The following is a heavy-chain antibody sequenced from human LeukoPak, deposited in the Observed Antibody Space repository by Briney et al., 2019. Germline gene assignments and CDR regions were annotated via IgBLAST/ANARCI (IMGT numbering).Heavy chain of an antibody. CDR1: GFTFSSYA. J-gene: IGHJ4*02. Sequence: GGSLRLSCAASGFTFSSYAMSWVRQAPGKGREWVSAISGSGGSTYYADSVKGRFTISRDNSKNTLYLQMNSLRAEDTAVYYCAKDNRFGELPFDYWGQGTLVTVSS. CDR2: ISGSGGST. CDR3: AKDNRFGELPFDY. D-gene: IGHD3-10*01. V-gene: IGHV3-23*01.